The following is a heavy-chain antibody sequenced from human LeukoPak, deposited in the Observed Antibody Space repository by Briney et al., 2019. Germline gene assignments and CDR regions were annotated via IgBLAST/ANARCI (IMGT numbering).Heavy chain of an antibody. J-gene: IGHJ5*02. D-gene: IGHD6-19*01. CDR2: ISYDGSNK. Sequence: GRSLRLSCAASGLTFSSYGMHWVRQAPGKGLEWVAVISYDGSNKYYADSVKGRFTISRDNSKNTLYLQMNSLRAEDTAVYHCAKHVIAVAGNNWFDPWGQGTLVTVSS. V-gene: IGHV3-30*18. CDR3: AKHVIAVAGNNWFDP. CDR1: GLTFSSYG.